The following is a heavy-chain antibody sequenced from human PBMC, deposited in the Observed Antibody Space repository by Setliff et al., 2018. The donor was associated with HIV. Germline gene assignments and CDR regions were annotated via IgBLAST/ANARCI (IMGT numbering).Heavy chain of an antibody. CDR1: GYSISSGFY. CDR3: ARGGYYDSSGPTYYFDY. CDR2: NYHSGST. J-gene: IGHJ4*02. V-gene: IGHV4-38-2*01. D-gene: IGHD3-22*01. Sequence: SETLSLTCAVSGYSISSGFYWGWIRQPPGKGLEWIGSNYHSGSTYYNPSLRSRVTISVDTSKNQFPLTLSSVTAADTAVYYCARGGYYDSSGPTYYFDYWGQGTLVTVSS.